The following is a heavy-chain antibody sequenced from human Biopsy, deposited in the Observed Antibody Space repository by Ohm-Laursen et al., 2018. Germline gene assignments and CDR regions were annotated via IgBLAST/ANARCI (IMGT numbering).Heavy chain of an antibody. J-gene: IGHJ6*02. V-gene: IGHV3-33*01. CDR3: AREMTGMATVGEDPYYFYAVDV. Sequence: SLRLSCTASGFTFSSYGMHWVRQAPGKGLEWVALIWYDGSDKYYAGSVKGRFTISRDNSKNTLYLQMNSLRVEDTAAYYCAREMTGMATVGEDPYYFYAVDVWGQGTTVTVSS. D-gene: IGHD5-24*01. CDR1: GFTFSSYG. CDR2: IWYDGSDK.